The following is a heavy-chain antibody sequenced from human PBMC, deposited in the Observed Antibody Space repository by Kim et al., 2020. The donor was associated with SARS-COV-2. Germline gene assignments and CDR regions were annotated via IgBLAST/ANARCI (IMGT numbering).Heavy chain of an antibody. D-gene: IGHD3-3*01. V-gene: IGHV5-51*01. Sequence: GESLKISCNASGYSFTRYWIAWVRQMPGKGLEYMGIIYPADSDTMYSPSFQGQVTISADRSTSAAYLQWSSLKASDTAIYYCARRSSSSLDNWFDPWGQGTLVTVSA. CDR1: GYSFTRYW. J-gene: IGHJ5*02. CDR3: ARRSSSSLDNWFDP. CDR2: IYPADSDT.